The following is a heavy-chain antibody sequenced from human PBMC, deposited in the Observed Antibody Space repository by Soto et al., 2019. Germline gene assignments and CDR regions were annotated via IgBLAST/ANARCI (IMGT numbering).Heavy chain of an antibody. J-gene: IGHJ4*02. CDR2: ISWDGGST. CDR3: AKEGYYYDSSGYVDY. V-gene: IGHV3-43*01. D-gene: IGHD3-22*01. Sequence: GGSLRLSCAASGFTFDDYTMHWVRQAPGKGLEWVSLISWDGGSTYYADSVKGRFTISRDNSKNSLYLQMNSLRTEDTALYYCAKEGYYYDSSGYVDYWGQGTLVTVSS. CDR1: GFTFDDYT.